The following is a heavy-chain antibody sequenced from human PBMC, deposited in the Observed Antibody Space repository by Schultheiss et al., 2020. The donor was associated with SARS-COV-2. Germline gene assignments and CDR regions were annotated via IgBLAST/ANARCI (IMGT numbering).Heavy chain of an antibody. CDR1: GYSISSADYY. Sequence: SETLSLTCGVSGYSISSADYYWSWIRQPPGKGLEWIGYIYHSGSTNYNPSLKSRITISVDTSKNQFSLKLSSVTAADTAVYYCARGDMVVPAATISGVDYYYDYGMDVWGQGTTVTVSS. J-gene: IGHJ6*02. D-gene: IGHD2-2*01. CDR3: ARGDMVVPAATISGVDYYYDYGMDV. V-gene: IGHV4-30-4*01. CDR2: IYHSGST.